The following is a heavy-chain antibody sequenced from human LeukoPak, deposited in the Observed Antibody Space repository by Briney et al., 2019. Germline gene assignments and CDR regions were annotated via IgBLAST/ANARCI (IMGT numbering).Heavy chain of an antibody. CDR2: ISSSSSYI. CDR3: ARGTGYYDSSGYYSSLHAFDI. D-gene: IGHD3-22*01. V-gene: IGHV3-21*01. Sequence: GGSLRLSCAASGFTFSSYSMNWVRQAPGKGLEWVSSISSSSSYIYYADSVKGRFTISRDNAKNSLYLQMNSLRAVDTAVYYCARGTGYYDSSGYYSSLHAFDIWGQGTMVTVSS. J-gene: IGHJ3*02. CDR1: GFTFSSYS.